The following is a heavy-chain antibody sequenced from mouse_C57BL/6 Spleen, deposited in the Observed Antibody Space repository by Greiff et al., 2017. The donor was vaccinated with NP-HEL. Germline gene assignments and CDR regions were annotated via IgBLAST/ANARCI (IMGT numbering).Heavy chain of an antibody. V-gene: IGHV1-64*01. D-gene: IGHD4-1*01. Sequence: QVQLQQPGAELVKPGASVKLSWKASGYTFTSYWMHWVKQRPGQGLEWIGMIHPNSGSTNYNEKFKSKATLTVDKSSSTAYMQLSSLTSEDSAVYYCARQLTGTYWFAYWGQGTLVTVSA. CDR3: ARQLTGTYWFAY. CDR2: IHPNSGST. J-gene: IGHJ3*01. CDR1: GYTFTSYW.